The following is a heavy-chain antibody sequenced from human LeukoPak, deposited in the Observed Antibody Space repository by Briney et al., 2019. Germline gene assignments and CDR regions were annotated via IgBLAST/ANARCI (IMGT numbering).Heavy chain of an antibody. CDR1: GYTLTELS. V-gene: IGHV1-24*01. J-gene: IGHJ4*02. Sequence: GASVKVSCKVSGYTLTELSMHWVRQAPGKGLEWMGGFDPENGETIYAQKFQGRVTMTEDTSTDTAYMELSSLRSEDTAVYYCATLMTTVTTRDYWGQGTLVTVSS. CDR3: ATLMTTVTTRDY. CDR2: FDPENGET. D-gene: IGHD4-17*01.